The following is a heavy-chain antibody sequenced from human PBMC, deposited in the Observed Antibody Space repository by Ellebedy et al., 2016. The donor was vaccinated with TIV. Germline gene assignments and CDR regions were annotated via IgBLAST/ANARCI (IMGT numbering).Heavy chain of an antibody. J-gene: IGHJ6*02. Sequence: PGGSLRLSCAASGFSFSSYAMSWVRQAPGKGLEWVSGIVGSGGSRYADSVKGRFTVSRDNPKNTLYLQMNSLRAEDTAVYYCAKDVSVGTTQSFYGMDVWGQGTTVTVSS. CDR1: GFSFSSYA. CDR3: AKDVSVGTTQSFYGMDV. CDR2: IVGSGGSR. V-gene: IGHV3-23*01. D-gene: IGHD1-7*01.